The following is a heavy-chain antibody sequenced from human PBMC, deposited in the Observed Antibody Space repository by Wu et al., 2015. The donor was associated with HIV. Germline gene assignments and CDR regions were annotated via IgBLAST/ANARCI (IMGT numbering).Heavy chain of an antibody. J-gene: IGHJ3*02. CDR2: INADSGAT. Sequence: QVQLVQSGAEVKEPGASMKVFCKASGYSLVGHHVHWVRQAPGQGLEWMGWINADSGATSRAQNFQGRVSMTRDTPINTVYMEMTRLRSDDTAVYYCASEVTATGGFDIWGQGTMVTVSS. V-gene: IGHV1-2*02. CDR1: GYSLVGHH. CDR3: ASEVTATGGFDI. D-gene: IGHD1-26*01.